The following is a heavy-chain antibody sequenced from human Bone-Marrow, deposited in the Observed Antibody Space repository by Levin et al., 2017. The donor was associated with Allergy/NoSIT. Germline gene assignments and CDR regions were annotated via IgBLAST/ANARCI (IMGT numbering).Heavy chain of an antibody. D-gene: IGHD3/OR15-3a*01. V-gene: IGHV3-33*01. Sequence: GESLKISCEASGFIFSNFAMHWVRQAPGKGLEWVAVIWHDGSNEYYLDSVKGRFIISRDKSKNKVYRQMNRLRAEDTGVYYCARDWGLAGIDEPTILKDHWGQGTLVTVSS. J-gene: IGHJ4*02. CDR1: GFIFSNFA. CDR2: IWHDGSNE. CDR3: ARDWGLAGIDEPTILKDH.